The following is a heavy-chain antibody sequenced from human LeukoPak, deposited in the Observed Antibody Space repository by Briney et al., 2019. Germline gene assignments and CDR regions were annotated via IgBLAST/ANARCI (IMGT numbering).Heavy chain of an antibody. CDR1: GFTFSSYA. Sequence: GGSLRLSCAASGFTFSSYAMSWVRQAPGKGLEWVSAISGSGGSTYYADSVKGRFTISRDNSKNTLYLQMNSLRAEVTAVYYCAKDTKNWGLPYPSFDYWGQGTLVTVSS. J-gene: IGHJ4*02. V-gene: IGHV3-23*01. CDR2: ISGSGGST. CDR3: AKDTKNWGLPYPSFDY. D-gene: IGHD7-27*01.